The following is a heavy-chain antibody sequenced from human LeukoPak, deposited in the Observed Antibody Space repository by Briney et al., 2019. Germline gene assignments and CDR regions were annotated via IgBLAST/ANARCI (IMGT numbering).Heavy chain of an antibody. D-gene: IGHD6-19*01. Sequence: GGSLGLSCGASGFTFNRRGMHWVRQAPGKGLEWVAFIRYDGSNKYYADSVKGRFTISRDDSKNTLYLQMNSLTDEDTAVYYCAKVRWDNSGWYYLDNWGQGTLVTVSS. V-gene: IGHV3-30*02. CDR3: AKVRWDNSGWYYLDN. J-gene: IGHJ4*02. CDR1: GFTFNRRG. CDR2: IRYDGSNK.